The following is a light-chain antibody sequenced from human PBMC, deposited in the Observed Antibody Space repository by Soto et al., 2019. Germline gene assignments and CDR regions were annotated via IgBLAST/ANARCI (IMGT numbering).Light chain of an antibody. V-gene: IGKV3-15*01. CDR2: GAS. CDR1: QSISSK. CDR3: QQHNNWPLA. Sequence: EIVMTQSPDTLSVSPGERVTLSCRASQSISSKLAWYQQKPGQAPRLLIYGASNRATGIPARFSGSGSGTEFTLTISSLQSDDSAVYYCQQHNNWPLAFGQGTRLEIK. J-gene: IGKJ5*01.